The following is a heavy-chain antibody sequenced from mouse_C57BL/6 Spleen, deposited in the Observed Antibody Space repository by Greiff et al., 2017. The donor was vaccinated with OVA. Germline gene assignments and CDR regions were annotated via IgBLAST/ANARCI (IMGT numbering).Heavy chain of an antibody. CDR1: GFTFSSYG. CDR2: ISSGGSYT. J-gene: IGHJ2*01. D-gene: IGHD2-3*01. CDR3: ARDGQRYFDY. Sequence: EVKLQESGGDLVKPGGSLKLSCAASGFTFSSYGMSWVRQTPDKRLEWVATISSGGSYTYYPDSVKGRFTISRDNAKNTLYLQMSSLKSEDTAMYYCARDGQRYFDYWGQGTTLTVSS. V-gene: IGHV5-6*01.